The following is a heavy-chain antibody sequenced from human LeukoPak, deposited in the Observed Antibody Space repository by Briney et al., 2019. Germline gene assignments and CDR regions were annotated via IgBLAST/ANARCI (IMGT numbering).Heavy chain of an antibody. CDR2: IHYSGGT. J-gene: IGHJ5*02. V-gene: IGHV4-59*08. Sequence: PSETLSPTCSVSGASINSYWLSWIRQPPGRGLEWIAYIHYSGGTNYNPSLKSRVTVSLDTSKNQVSLMLTSVTAADTAVYFCATHVLFDPDNHSYWFDPWGQGTLVTVSS. CDR1: GASINSYW. CDR3: ATHVLFDPDNHSYWFDP. D-gene: IGHD1-14*01.